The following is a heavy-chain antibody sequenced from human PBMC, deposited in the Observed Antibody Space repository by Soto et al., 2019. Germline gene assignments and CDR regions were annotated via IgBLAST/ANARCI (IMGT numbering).Heavy chain of an antibody. D-gene: IGHD5-12*01. CDR1: GVTFVIYG. V-gene: IGHV3-30-3*01. Sequence: PQIRCAGASGVTFVIYGVRWVRPAPGKGLEWVAVISYDGSNKYYADSVKGRFTISRDNSKNTLYLQMNSLRAEDTAVYYCARGTVATIPFDYWGQGTLVKFSS. CDR3: ARGTVATIPFDY. CDR2: ISYDGSNK. J-gene: IGHJ4*02.